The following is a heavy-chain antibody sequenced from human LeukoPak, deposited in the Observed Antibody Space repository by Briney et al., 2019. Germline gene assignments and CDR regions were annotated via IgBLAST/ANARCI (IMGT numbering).Heavy chain of an antibody. V-gene: IGHV3-53*01. D-gene: IGHD2/OR15-2a*01. Sequence: ETLSLTCAVYGGSFSGYYWSWVRQAPGKGLEWVSVIYSGGSTYYADSVKGRFTISRDNSKTTLYLQMNSLRAEDTAVYYCARVFSYGDYYYGMDVWGQGTTVTVSS. CDR3: ARVFSYGDYYYGMDV. CDR2: IYSGGST. J-gene: IGHJ6*02. CDR1: GGSFSGYY.